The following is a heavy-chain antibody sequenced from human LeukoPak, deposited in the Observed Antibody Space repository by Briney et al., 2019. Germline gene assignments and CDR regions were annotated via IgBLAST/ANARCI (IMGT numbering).Heavy chain of an antibody. Sequence: GGSLRLSCAASGFTFIICWMNWGPPAPGKGLERVANVKPDGSEKYSVDSLKGRFPISRDNAKNSFLLHMNSRRPEDPAVYYCASGNWNDRAFDIWGQRTMVAVSS. J-gene: IGHJ3*02. V-gene: IGHV3-7*01. CDR1: GFTFIICW. CDR2: VKPDGSEK. CDR3: ASGNWNDRAFDI. D-gene: IGHD1-20*01.